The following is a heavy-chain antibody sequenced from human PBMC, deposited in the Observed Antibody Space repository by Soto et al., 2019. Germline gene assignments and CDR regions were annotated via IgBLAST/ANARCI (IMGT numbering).Heavy chain of an antibody. D-gene: IGHD3-3*01. CDR1: GYTFTSYA. V-gene: IGHV1-3*01. J-gene: IGHJ6*02. CDR2: INAGNGNT. CDR3: ARDQNDDFWSGPISSYYYYAMDV. Sequence: ASVKVSSKASGYTFTSYAMHWVRQAPGQRLEWMGWINAGNGNTKYSQKFQGRVTITRDTSASTAYMELSSLRSEDTAVYYCARDQNDDFWSGPISSYYYYAMDVWGQGTTVTVS.